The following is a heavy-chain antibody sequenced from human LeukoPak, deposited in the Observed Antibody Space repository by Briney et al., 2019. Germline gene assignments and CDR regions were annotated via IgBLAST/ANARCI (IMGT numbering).Heavy chain of an antibody. CDR1: GFTFSSYG. D-gene: IGHD3-3*01. CDR3: AREKNDFWSGYYYYYMDV. CDR2: IRYDGSNK. J-gene: IGHJ6*03. Sequence: GGSLRLSCAASGFTFSSYGMHWVRQAPGKGLEWVAFIRYDGSNKYYADSVKGRFTISRDNAKNSLYLQMNSLRAEDTALYYCAREKNDFWSGYYYYYMDVWGKGTTVTVSS. V-gene: IGHV3-30*02.